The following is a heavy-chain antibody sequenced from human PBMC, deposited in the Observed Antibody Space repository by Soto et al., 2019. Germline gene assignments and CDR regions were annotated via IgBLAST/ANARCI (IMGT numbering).Heavy chain of an antibody. CDR2: IYYSGRI. CDR3: ARSLRSLYYCGLAV. Sequence: PAATLSLTCSVSGPSINRGDTDYWNWIRQHPVNGLEWIGYIYYSGRIYYNPSLESRVTISVDTSKNQFSLKLTSVPAAATAVYYCARSLRSLYYCGLAVWGQGTTVTVSS. V-gene: IGHV4-31*02. J-gene: IGHJ6*02. CDR1: GPSINRGDTDY. D-gene: IGHD3-10*01.